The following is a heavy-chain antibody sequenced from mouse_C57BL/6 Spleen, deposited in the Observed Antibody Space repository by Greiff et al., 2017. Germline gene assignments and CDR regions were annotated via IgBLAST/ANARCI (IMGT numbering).Heavy chain of an antibody. D-gene: IGHD1-1*01. CDR2: IHPNSGST. V-gene: IGHV1-64*01. CDR3: ARGGFITTVLANGDFDY. J-gene: IGHJ2*01. Sequence: QVQLKQPGAELVKPGASVKLSCKASGYTFTSYWMHWVKQRPGQGLEWIGMIHPNSGSTNYNEKFKSKATLTVDKSSSTAYMQLSSLTSEDSAVYYCARGGFITTVLANGDFDYWGQGTTLTVSS. CDR1: GYTFTSYW.